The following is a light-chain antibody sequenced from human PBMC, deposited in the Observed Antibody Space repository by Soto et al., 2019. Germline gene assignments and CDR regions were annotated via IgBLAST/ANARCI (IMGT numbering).Light chain of an antibody. CDR2: AAS. J-gene: IGKJ1*01. V-gene: IGKV1-39*01. CDR1: QSISSY. CDR3: QQSYSTPRPWT. Sequence: DIQMTQSPSSLPASVGDRVTITCRASQSISSYLNWYQQKPGKAPKLLIYAASSLQSGVPSRFSGSGSGTDFTLTISSLQPEDFATYYCQQSYSTPRPWTFGQGTKVEIK.